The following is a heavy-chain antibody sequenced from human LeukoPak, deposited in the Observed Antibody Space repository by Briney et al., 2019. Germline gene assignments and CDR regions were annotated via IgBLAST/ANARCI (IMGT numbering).Heavy chain of an antibody. D-gene: IGHD6-19*01. Sequence: GGSLRLSCAASGFTFSNAWMSWVRQAPGKGLEWVGRIKSKTDGGTTDYAAPVKGRFTVSRDDSKNTLYLQMNSLKTEDTAVYYCTTERGGSSGGGIYAFDIWGQGTMVTVSS. CDR2: IKSKTDGGTT. CDR3: TTERGGSSGGGIYAFDI. V-gene: IGHV3-15*01. CDR1: GFTFSNAW. J-gene: IGHJ3*02.